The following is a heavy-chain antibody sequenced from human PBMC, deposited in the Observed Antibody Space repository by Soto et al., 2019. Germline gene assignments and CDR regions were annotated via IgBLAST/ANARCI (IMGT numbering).Heavy chain of an antibody. J-gene: IGHJ4*02. CDR2: ISSSSSTI. CDR1: GVTLRSDS. D-gene: IGHD3-22*01. CDR3: AKETYDYSSSGYYVFDS. V-gene: IGHV3-48*01. Sequence: SVEYLRHSCAASGVTLRSDSKIWCRLPPGKGLEGVSYISSSSSTIYYADSVKGRFTISRDNAKNSLYLQMNSLRAEDTAVYYCAKETYDYSSSGYYVFDSWGQG.